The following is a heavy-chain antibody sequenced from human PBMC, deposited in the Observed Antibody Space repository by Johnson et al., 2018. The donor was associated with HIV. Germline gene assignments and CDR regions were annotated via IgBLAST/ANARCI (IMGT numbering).Heavy chain of an antibody. J-gene: IGHJ3*01. CDR1: GFSFSDYY. V-gene: IGHV3-11*04. CDR3: ARDIMGDTALDPGFAFDF. D-gene: IGHD3-16*01. Sequence: QVQLVESGGGLVKPGGSLRLSCAASGFSFSDYYMSWIRQAPGKGLEWISYMSSSGSTIYHAESVKGRFTISRDNAKNSLYLQMNSLRVEDTAVYYCARDIMGDTALDPGFAFDFWGQGTIGTVSS. CDR2: MSSSGSTI.